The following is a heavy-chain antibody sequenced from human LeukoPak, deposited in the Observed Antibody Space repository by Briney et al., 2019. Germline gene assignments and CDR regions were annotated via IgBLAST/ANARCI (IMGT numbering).Heavy chain of an antibody. CDR1: GFIFGDYA. CDR3: TSDEAEDTSY. CDR2: IRSKAYGGTS. Sequence: GGSLRLSCTGSGFIFGDYAMNWVRQAPGKGLEWVGVIRSKAYGGTSEYAASVKGRFTISRDDSKSIAYLQMSSLKTEDTAVYYCTSDEAEDTSYWGQGTLVTVSS. D-gene: IGHD1-26*01. J-gene: IGHJ4*02. V-gene: IGHV3-49*04.